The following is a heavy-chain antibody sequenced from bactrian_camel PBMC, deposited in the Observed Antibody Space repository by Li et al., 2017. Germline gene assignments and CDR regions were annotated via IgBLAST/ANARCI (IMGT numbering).Heavy chain of an antibody. Sequence: VQLVESGGGSVQAGGSLKLTCATSGDIHNYCMAWFRLAPGNECELVSTISSDGRTYYSDSVKGRFTISRDNARNTVYLQMNSLKPEDTAVYYCARSSSHWAFDNWGQGTQVTVS. CDR3: ARSSSHWAFDN. V-gene: IGHV3S53*01. CDR1: GDIHNYC. D-gene: IGHD6*01. J-gene: IGHJ4*01. CDR2: ISSDGRT.